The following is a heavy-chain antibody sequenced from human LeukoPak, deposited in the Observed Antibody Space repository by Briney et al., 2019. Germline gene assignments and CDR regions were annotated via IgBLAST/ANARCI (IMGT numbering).Heavy chain of an antibody. CDR2: IIPIFGTA. Sequence: ASVKVSCKASGGTFSSYAISWVRQAPGQGLEWMGGIIPIFGTANYAQKFQGRVTITADESTSTAYMELSSLRSEDTAVYYCARSDCTNGVCSSDYWGQGTLVTVSS. CDR1: GGTFSSYA. D-gene: IGHD2-8*01. V-gene: IGHV1-69*13. J-gene: IGHJ4*02. CDR3: ARSDCTNGVCSSDY.